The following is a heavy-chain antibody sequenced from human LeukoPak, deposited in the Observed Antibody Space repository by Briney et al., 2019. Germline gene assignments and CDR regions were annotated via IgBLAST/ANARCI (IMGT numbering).Heavy chain of an antibody. V-gene: IGHV3-30*02. CDR2: VRHEEIDK. Sequence: GGSLRLSCVASGFRFSTYGMHWVRQAPGKGLEWVSFVRHEEIDKYYAQSVKGRFTISRDDSRNNQYLQMNNLKSEDTAIYYCATDFNWPWIYWGQGTLVTVSS. J-gene: IGHJ4*02. CDR1: GFRFSTYG. D-gene: IGHD1-20*01. CDR3: ATDFNWPWIY.